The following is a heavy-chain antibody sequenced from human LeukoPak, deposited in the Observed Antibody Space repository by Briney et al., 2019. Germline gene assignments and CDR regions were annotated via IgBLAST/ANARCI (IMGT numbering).Heavy chain of an antibody. V-gene: IGHV2-5*02. J-gene: IGHJ4*02. Sequence: SDPTLVKPTQTLTLTCTFSGFSLSTSGVGVGWIRQPPGKALEWLAPIYWDDDKRYSPSLKSRLTITKDTSKNQVVLTMTNMDPVDTATYYCAHRWVGSSWYWVYFDYWGQGTLVTVSS. D-gene: IGHD6-13*01. CDR2: IYWDDDK. CDR1: GFSLSTSGVG. CDR3: AHRWVGSSWYWVYFDY.